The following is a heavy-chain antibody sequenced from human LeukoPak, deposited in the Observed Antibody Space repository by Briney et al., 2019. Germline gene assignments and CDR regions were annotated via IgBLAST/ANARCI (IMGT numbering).Heavy chain of an antibody. CDR1: GFTFSTYS. D-gene: IGHD4-17*01. CDR3: ARDGDYGDSKLDY. CDR2: ISSSSISI. J-gene: IGHJ4*02. V-gene: IGHV3-48*01. Sequence: GGSLRLSCAASGFTFSTYSMNWVRQAPGKGLQWVSYISSSSISIYYADSVKCRFTISRDNSKNTLYLQMNSLRAEDTAVYYCARDGDYGDSKLDYWGQGTLVTVSS.